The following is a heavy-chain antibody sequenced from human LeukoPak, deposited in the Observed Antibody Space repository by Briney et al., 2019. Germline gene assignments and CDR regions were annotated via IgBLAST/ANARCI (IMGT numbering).Heavy chain of an antibody. V-gene: IGHV3-48*03. CDR2: ISSSGSTI. CDR1: GFTFSSYE. D-gene: IGHD3-22*01. J-gene: IGHJ6*03. CDR3: ARDGKDYYDSSGYSQYYYYMDV. Sequence: GGSLRLSCAASGFTFSSYEMNWVRQAPGKGLEWVSYISSSGSTIYYADSVKGRFTISRDNAKNSLYLQMNSLRAEDTAVYYCARDGKDYYDSSGYSQYYYYMDVWGKGTTVTVSS.